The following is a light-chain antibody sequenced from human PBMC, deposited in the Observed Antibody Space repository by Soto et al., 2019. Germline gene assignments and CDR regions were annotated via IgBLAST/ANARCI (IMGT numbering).Light chain of an antibody. V-gene: IGKV1-39*01. CDR1: QSISSY. CDR2: AAS. Sequence: DIQMTQSPSSLSASLGDRFTITCRASQSISSYLNWYQQKPGKAPKILIYAASSFKSGVPSRFSGSGSGTDFTIPISSLQPEDFATYYCQQSYSNPPITFGQGTRLAIK. J-gene: IGKJ5*01. CDR3: QQSYSNPPIT.